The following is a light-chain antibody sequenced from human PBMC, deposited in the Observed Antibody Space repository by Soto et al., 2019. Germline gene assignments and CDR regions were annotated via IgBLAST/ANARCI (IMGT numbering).Light chain of an antibody. V-gene: IGKV1-5*03. J-gene: IGKJ1*01. Sequence: DIQMTQSPSSLSASAVDRVTITCLASQSISSYLNWYQQKPGKAPKLLIYKASTLKSGVPSRFSGSGSGTEFTLTISSLQPDDFATYYCQHYNSYSEAFGQGTKVDIK. CDR1: QSISSY. CDR3: QHYNSYSEA. CDR2: KAS.